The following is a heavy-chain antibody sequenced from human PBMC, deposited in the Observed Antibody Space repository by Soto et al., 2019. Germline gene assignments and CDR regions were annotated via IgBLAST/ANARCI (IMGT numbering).Heavy chain of an antibody. D-gene: IGHD5-18*01. CDR3: ARPGWLQHYYYFNS. V-gene: IGHV1-46*01. CDR1: GCTDSVYI. Sequence: SCRASGCTDSVYILHGVGPAPGQGLEWMGIINPSGGSTSYAQKFQGRVTMTRDTSTSTVYMELSSLRSEDTSVYYCARPGWLQHYYYFNSSGQGTLVT. CDR2: INPSGGST. J-gene: IGHJ4*02.